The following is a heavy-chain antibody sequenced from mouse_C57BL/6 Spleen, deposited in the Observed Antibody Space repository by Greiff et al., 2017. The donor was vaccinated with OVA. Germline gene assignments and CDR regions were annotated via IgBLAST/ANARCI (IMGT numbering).Heavy chain of an antibody. CDR1: GYTFTSYW. CDR3: ARDYGSSYKASWFAY. D-gene: IGHD1-1*01. Sequence: VQLQQPGAELVKPGASVKMSCKASGYTFTSYWITWVKQRPGQGLEWIGDIYPGSGSTNYNEEFKSKATLTVDTSSSTAYMQLSSLTSEDSAVYYCARDYGSSYKASWFAYWGQGTLVTVSA. CDR2: IYPGSGST. V-gene: IGHV1-55*01. J-gene: IGHJ3*01.